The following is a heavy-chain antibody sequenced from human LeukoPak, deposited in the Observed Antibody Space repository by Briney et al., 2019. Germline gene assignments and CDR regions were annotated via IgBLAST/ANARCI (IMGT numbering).Heavy chain of an antibody. CDR2: ISSSSSYI. Sequence: MPGGSLRLSCAASGFTFSSYSMNWVRQAPGKGLEWVSSISSSSSYIYYADSVKGRFTISRDNAKNSLYLQMNSLRAEDTAVYYCARDFSYYYGSGSYGWFDPWGQGTLVTVSS. J-gene: IGHJ5*02. D-gene: IGHD3-10*01. CDR3: ARDFSYYYGSGSYGWFDP. CDR1: GFTFSSYS. V-gene: IGHV3-21*01.